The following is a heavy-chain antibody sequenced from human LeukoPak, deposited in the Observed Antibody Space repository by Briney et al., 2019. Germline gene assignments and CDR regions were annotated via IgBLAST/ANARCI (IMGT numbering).Heavy chain of an antibody. Sequence: GGSLRLSCAASGFTFSSYAMHWVRQAPGKGLEYVSAISSNGGSTYYANSVKGRFTISRDNSKNTLYLQMGSLRAEDMAVYYCARSADIVVVPAAIQFDYWGQGTQVTVSS. CDR1: GFTFSSYA. D-gene: IGHD2-2*02. V-gene: IGHV3-64*01. CDR2: ISSNGGST. CDR3: ARSADIVVVPAAIQFDY. J-gene: IGHJ4*02.